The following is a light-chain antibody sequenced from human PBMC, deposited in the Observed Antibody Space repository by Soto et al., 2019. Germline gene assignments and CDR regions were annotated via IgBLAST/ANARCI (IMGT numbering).Light chain of an antibody. CDR1: QSISSW. CDR3: QQYNSYGT. J-gene: IGKJ1*01. Sequence: DIQMTQSPSTLSASVRDRVTMTCRASQSISSWLAWYQQKPGKAPKLLIYKASSLESGVPSRFSGSGSGTEFTLTISSLQPDDFATYYCQQYNSYGTFGQGTKVEIK. V-gene: IGKV1-5*03. CDR2: KAS.